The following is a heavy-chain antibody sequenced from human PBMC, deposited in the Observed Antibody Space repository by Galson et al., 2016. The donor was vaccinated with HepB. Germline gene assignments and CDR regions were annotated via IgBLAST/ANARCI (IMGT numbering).Heavy chain of an antibody. J-gene: IGHJ4*02. V-gene: IGHV6-1*01. D-gene: IGHD7-27*01. Sequence: CAISGDSVSSNSAGWNWIRQSPSRGLEWLGRTFYRSNWQNDYAESVKRRITNNPDTSKNQFSLQLNSVTPEDTAVYYCARSYLLGRGFGWWGQGTLVTVSS. CDR2: TFYRSNWQN. CDR3: ARSYLLGRGFGW. CDR1: GDSVSSNSAG.